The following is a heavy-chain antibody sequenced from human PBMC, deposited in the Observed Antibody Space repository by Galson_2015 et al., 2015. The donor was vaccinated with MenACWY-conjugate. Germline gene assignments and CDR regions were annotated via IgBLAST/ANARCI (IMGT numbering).Heavy chain of an antibody. V-gene: IGHV3-15*01. J-gene: IGHJ6*03. CDR2: IKSQTDGGKI. D-gene: IGHD3-3*01. CDR3: TTHRPDSWRGLLFHFYMDV. Sequence: SLRLSCAGSAFTFSNAYMSWVRQAPGKGLEWVGRIKSQTDGGKIDYAAPVKGRFTISRDDSKNTLYLQMNSLKIEDTAVYYCTTHRPDSWRGLLFHFYMDVWGKGTSVTVSS. CDR1: AFTFSNAY.